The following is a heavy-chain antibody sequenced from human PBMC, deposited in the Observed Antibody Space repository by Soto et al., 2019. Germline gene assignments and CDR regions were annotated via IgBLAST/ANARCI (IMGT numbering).Heavy chain of an antibody. D-gene: IGHD3-3*01. J-gene: IGHJ4*02. Sequence: QVQLVESGGGVVQPGRSLRLSCAASGFTFSSYALHWVRQAPGKGLEWVALISYDGSNKYYADSVKGRFTISRDNSKNTLYLQMNSLRAEDTAVYYCARDKRDLRFLEWSYYFDYWGQGTPVTVSS. CDR1: GFTFSSYA. CDR2: ISYDGSNK. CDR3: ARDKRDLRFLEWSYYFDY. V-gene: IGHV3-30-3*01.